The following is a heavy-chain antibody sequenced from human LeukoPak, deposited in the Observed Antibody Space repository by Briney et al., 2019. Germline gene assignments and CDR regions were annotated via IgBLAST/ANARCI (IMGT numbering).Heavy chain of an antibody. D-gene: IGHD3-10*01. CDR3: ARGRFSFDY. CDR2: IKQGGSER. J-gene: IGHJ4*02. V-gene: IGHV3-7*01. CDR1: GFTFSTYW. Sequence: GGSLRLSCAVSGFTFSTYWMTWVRQAPGKGLEWVANIKQGGSERYYVDSVKGRFTISRDNAKNSLNLQMNSLRAEDTAVYYCARGRFSFDYWGQGTLVTVSS.